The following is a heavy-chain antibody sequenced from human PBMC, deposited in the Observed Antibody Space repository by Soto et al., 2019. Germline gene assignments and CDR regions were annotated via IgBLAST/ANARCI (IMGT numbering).Heavy chain of an antibody. CDR1: GFTFSSYG. D-gene: IGHD6-13*01. CDR2: IWYDGSNK. J-gene: IGHJ5*02. Sequence: PGGSLRLSCAASGFTFSSYGMHWVRQAPGKGLEWVAVIWYDGSNKYYADSVKGRFTISRDNSKNTLYLQMNSLRAEDTAVYYCARGYSSSWSANWFDPWGQGTLATVSS. V-gene: IGHV3-33*01. CDR3: ARGYSSSWSANWFDP.